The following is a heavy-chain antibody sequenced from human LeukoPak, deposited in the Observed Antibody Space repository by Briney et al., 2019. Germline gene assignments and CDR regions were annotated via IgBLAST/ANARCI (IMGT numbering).Heavy chain of an antibody. CDR3: ARRAREYSHDAFDI. Sequence: GGSLRLSCAASGFIVSSNYMTWVRQAPGKGLEWVSVIYSGDSTYYADSVKGRFTISRDNSKNTLYLQMNSLRAEDTAVYYCARRAREYSHDAFDIWGQGTMVTVSS. CDR1: GFIVSSNY. CDR2: IYSGDST. V-gene: IGHV3-66*04. D-gene: IGHD5-18*01. J-gene: IGHJ3*02.